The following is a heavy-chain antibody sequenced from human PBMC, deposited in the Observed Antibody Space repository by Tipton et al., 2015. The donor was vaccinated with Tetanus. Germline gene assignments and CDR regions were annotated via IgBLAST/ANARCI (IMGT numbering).Heavy chain of an antibody. CDR1: GYIFNNYW. V-gene: IGHV5-51*01. D-gene: IGHD2-8*01. J-gene: IGHJ4*02. CDR3: ARAHCSDGVCNFDY. CDR2: IYPGDSDT. Sequence: VQLVQSGGEVKKPGESLKISCKGSGYIFNNYWIGWVRQMPGKGLEWMGIIYPGDSDTRYSPSFQSQVTISVDKSISTAYLQWSSLKASDTSMFYCARAHCSDGVCNFDYWGQGALVTVAS.